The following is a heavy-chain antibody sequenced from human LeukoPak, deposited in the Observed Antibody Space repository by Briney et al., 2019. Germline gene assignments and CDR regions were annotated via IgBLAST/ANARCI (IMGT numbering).Heavy chain of an antibody. CDR1: GFTFSSYS. J-gene: IGHJ4*02. CDR3: ARVRTVTLGRYFDY. CDR2: ISSSSSTI. D-gene: IGHD4-17*01. V-gene: IGHV3-48*04. Sequence: GGSLRLSCAASGFTFSSYSMNWVRQAPGKGLEWVSYISSSSSTIYYADSVKGRFTISRDNAKNSLYLQMNSLRAEDTAVYYCARVRTVTLGRYFDYWGQGTLVTVSS.